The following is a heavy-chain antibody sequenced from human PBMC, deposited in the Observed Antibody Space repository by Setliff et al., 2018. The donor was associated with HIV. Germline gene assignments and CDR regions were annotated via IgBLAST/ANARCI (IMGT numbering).Heavy chain of an antibody. CDR1: KFIFSSYS. J-gene: IGHJ6*02. CDR2: ISSSGSTI. D-gene: IGHD3-3*01. Sequence: GSLRLSCVASKFIFSSYSMSWVRQAPGKGLEWVSDISSSGSTIYYADSVKGRFTISRDNAKNSLYLQMNSLRAEDTAVYYCARVFLEWLLYRPDYVMDVWGQGTTVTVSS. V-gene: IGHV3-48*03. CDR3: ARVFLEWLLYRPDYVMDV.